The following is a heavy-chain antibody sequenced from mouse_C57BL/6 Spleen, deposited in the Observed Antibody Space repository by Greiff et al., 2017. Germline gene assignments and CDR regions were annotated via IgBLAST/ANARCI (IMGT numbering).Heavy chain of an antibody. CDR2: IYPGDGDT. J-gene: IGHJ4*01. D-gene: IGHD1-1*01. Sequence: VQGVESGPELVKPGASVKISCKASGYAFSSSWMNWVKQRPGKGLEWIGRIYPGDGDTNYNGKFKGKATLTADKSSSTAYMQLSSLTSEDSAVYFCARGGLYYYGSSYVMDYWGQGTSVTVSS. V-gene: IGHV1-82*01. CDR3: ARGGLYYYGSSYVMDY. CDR1: GYAFSSSW.